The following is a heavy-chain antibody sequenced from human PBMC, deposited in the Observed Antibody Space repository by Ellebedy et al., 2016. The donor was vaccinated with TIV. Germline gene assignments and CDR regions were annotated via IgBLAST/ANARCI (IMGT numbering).Heavy chain of an antibody. CDR2: IKQDGSEK. V-gene: IGHV3-7*03. J-gene: IGHJ4*02. Sequence: GGSLRLSXAASGFTFSSYWMSWVRQAPGKGLEWVANIKQDGSEKYYVDSVKGRFTISRDNAKNSLYLQMNSLRAEDTAVYYCARKGLRDGYNYLDYWGQGTLVTVSS. CDR3: ARKGLRDGYNYLDY. D-gene: IGHD5-24*01. CDR1: GFTFSSYW.